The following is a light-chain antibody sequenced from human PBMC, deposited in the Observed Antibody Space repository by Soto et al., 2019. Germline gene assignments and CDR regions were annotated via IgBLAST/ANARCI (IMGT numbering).Light chain of an antibody. V-gene: IGKV2-30*02. CDR3: VQGTPWPIT. J-gene: IGKJ5*01. CDR2: KVS. CDR1: NSLVHSDGNTY. Sequence: VITDSTVSLPATLGDQAAISWWVCNSLVHSDGNTYLSWLHQRPGQSPRRLIYKVSIRVSGVPDRFSGSRSGTDFTLKISRVEAEDVGVYYCVQGTPWPITFGQGTRLEIK.